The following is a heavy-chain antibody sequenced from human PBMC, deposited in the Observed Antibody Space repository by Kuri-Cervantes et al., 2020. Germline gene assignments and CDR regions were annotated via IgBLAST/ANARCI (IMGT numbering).Heavy chain of an antibody. V-gene: IGHV4-39*01. CDR1: GGPISAGSYY. J-gene: IGHJ4*02. CDR2: VHYGGTT. Sequence: PCTVPGGPISAGSYYWGWIRQSPGKGLEWIGYVHYGGTTYSKPSLRSRVSISVDTSKNQFFLMLRSVTAADTAVYYCARVGYSSGNDYFDYWGQGTLVTVSS. CDR3: ARVGYSSGNDYFDY. D-gene: IGHD6-19*01.